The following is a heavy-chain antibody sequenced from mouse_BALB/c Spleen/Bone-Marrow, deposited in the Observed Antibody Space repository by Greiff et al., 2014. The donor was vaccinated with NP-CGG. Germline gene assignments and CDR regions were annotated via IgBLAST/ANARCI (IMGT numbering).Heavy chain of an antibody. CDR1: GYTFTSYW. J-gene: IGHJ3*01. Sequence: VQLQESGAELVKPGASVKLSCKASGYTFTSYWMHWVKQRHGQGLEWIGEINPSNGRTNYNEKFKSKATLTVDKSSSTAYMQLSSLTSEDSAVYYCARSGYDGFAYWGQGTLVTVSA. CDR2: INPSNGRT. V-gene: IGHV1S81*02. CDR3: ARSGYDGFAY. D-gene: IGHD2-2*01.